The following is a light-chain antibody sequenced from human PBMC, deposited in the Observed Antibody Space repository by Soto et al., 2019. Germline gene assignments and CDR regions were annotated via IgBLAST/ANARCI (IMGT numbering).Light chain of an antibody. J-gene: IGLJ2*01. V-gene: IGLV1-44*01. CDR3: AVWDDNLNGVI. Sequence: QSVVTHPPSTSGTPGQRGSISCSGSSSNVGINAVNWYQQFPGTAPKLLIHSNDQRPSGVPDRFSGSKSGTSASLAISGLQSEDEADYYCAVWDDNLNGVIFGGGTKLTVL. CDR1: SSNVGINA. CDR2: SND.